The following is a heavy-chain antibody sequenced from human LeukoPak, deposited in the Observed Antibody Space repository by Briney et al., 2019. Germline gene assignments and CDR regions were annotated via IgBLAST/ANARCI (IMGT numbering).Heavy chain of an antibody. Sequence: GRSLRLSCAASGFTFSSYGMHWVRQAPGKGLEWVAVIWYDGSNKYYADSVKGRFTISRDNSKNTLYLQMNSLRAEDTAVYYCARAQGKYYDFWSGYYRWFDPWGQGTLVTVSS. V-gene: IGHV3-33*01. J-gene: IGHJ5*02. CDR2: IWYDGSNK. D-gene: IGHD3-3*01. CDR3: ARAQGKYYDFWSGYYRWFDP. CDR1: GFTFSSYG.